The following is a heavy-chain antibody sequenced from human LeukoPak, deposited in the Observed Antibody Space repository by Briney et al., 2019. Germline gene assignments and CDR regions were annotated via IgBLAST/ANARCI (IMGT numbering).Heavy chain of an antibody. J-gene: IGHJ4*02. CDR1: GGTFSSYA. Sequence: ASVKVSCKACGGTFSSYAISWVRQAPGQGLEWMGGIIPIFGTANYAQKFQGRVTITTDESTSTAYMELSSLRSEDTAVYYCARDYYDSSGYIGGAYYFDYWGQGTLVTVSS. CDR2: IIPIFGTA. D-gene: IGHD3-22*01. V-gene: IGHV1-69*05. CDR3: ARDYYDSSGYIGGAYYFDY.